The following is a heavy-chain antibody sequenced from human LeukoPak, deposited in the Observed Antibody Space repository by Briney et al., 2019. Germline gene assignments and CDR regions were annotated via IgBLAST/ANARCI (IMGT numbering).Heavy chain of an antibody. CDR2: ISAYNGNT. CDR3: ARARYDFWSGYYKNFDY. Sequence: ASVKVACKASGYAFTSYGISWVRQAPGQGLEWMGWISAYNGNTNYAQKLQGRVTMTTDTSTSTTYMELRSLRSEDTAVYYCARARYDFWSGYYKNFDYWGQGTLVTVSS. J-gene: IGHJ4*02. D-gene: IGHD3-3*01. CDR1: GYAFTSYG. V-gene: IGHV1-18*01.